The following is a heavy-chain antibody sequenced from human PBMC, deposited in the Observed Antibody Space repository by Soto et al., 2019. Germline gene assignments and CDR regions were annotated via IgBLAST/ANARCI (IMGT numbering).Heavy chain of an antibody. D-gene: IGHD3-22*01. V-gene: IGHV4-59*01. Sequence: ETLSLTCTVSGGFISSYYWSWIRQSPGKGLEWIGYTHHTGSTNYNPSLKSRVTMSLDTSRNQFSLKLYSVTAADTAVYYCARSIDSSGYYFSNCWGQGTLVTVSS. CDR2: THHTGST. CDR1: GGFISSYY. J-gene: IGHJ4*02. CDR3: ARSIDSSGYYFSNC.